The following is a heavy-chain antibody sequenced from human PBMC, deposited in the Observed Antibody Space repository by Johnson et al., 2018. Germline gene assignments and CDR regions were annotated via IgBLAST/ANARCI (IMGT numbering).Heavy chain of an antibody. V-gene: IGHV4-59*01. J-gene: IGHJ6*03. CDR1: GGSISSYY. CDR3: ARVGSSSWYAVGGYYYYYYMDV. Sequence: QVQLQESGPGLVKPSETLSLTCIVSGGSISSYYWSWIRQPPGKGLEWIGYIYYNGNTNYNPSLKSRVTTSVDPSKNQFSLTLRSVTAADPAVYYCARVGSSSWYAVGGYYYYYYMDVWGKGTTVTVSS. CDR2: IYYNGNT. D-gene: IGHD6-13*01.